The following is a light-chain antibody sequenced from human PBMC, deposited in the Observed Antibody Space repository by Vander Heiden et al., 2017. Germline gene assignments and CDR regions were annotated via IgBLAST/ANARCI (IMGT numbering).Light chain of an antibody. J-gene: IGKJ2*01. V-gene: IGKV2-30*01. Sequence: DAVMTQSPLSLPVTLGQPASISCRTSQSLVYIDGNTYLNWFHQRPGQSPRRLIYKVSNRDSGVPDRFSGSVSGTDFILRISRVEAEDVGVYYCMQGTHWPYTFGQGTNLEIK. CDR3: MQGTHWPYT. CDR2: KVS. CDR1: QSLVYIDGNTY.